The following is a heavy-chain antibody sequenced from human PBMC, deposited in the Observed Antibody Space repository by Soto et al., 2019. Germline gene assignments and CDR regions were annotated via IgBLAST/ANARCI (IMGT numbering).Heavy chain of an antibody. V-gene: IGHV4-31*03. J-gene: IGHJ3*01. D-gene: IGHD3-22*01. Sequence: QVQLQESGPGLVKPSQTLFLTCTVSGASISSGGYCWSWIRQHPGKGLEWIGDIYYSGTIFQNPFHKSRVIVSLDSSKNQFSLRLSSVTAADSAVYYCAMAPLEDSSGSDRAAFDVWGLGTLVTVSS. CDR3: AMAPLEDSSGSDRAAFDV. CDR1: GASISSGGYC. CDR2: IYYSGTI.